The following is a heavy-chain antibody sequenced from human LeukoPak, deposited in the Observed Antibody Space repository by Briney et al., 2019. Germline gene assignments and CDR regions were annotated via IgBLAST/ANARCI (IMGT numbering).Heavy chain of an antibody. CDR1: GFTFSNYC. Sequence: GGSLRLSCAASGFTFSNYCMTWVRQAPGKGLEWVAKINENGTRKYYMYSVKGRFTISRHNAKNSLYLQMNSLRAQDTAVYYCSRDSVKKGDYWGQGTLVTVSS. J-gene: IGHJ4*02. D-gene: IGHD3-10*01. V-gene: IGHV3-7*01. CDR3: SRDSVKKGDY. CDR2: INENGTRK.